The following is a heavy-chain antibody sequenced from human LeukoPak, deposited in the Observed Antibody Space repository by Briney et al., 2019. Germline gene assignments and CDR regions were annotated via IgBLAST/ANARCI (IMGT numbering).Heavy chain of an antibody. D-gene: IGHD3-10*01. J-gene: IGHJ6*03. CDR1: GYTFTSYD. Sequence: ASVKVSCKSSGYTFTSYDISWVRQAPAQGLEGMGWISAYNGNTNYAQKLQGRVTMTTDTSTSTAYMELRSLRSDDTAVYYCARDALWFGESSYMDVWGKGTTVTVSS. V-gene: IGHV1-18*01. CDR2: ISAYNGNT. CDR3: ARDALWFGESSYMDV.